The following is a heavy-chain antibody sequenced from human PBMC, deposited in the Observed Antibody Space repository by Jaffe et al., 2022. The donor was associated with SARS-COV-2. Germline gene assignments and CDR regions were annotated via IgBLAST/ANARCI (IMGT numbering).Heavy chain of an antibody. CDR1: GFTVRNNY. CDR3: ARDSKVLGVGATLPDY. Sequence: EVQLVESGGGLVQPGGSLRLSCAASGFTVRNNYMSWVRQAPGKGLEWVSVIYGGGATYYADSVKGRFTISRDNSKNTLFLQMNSLRAEDTAVYYCARDSKVLGVGATLPDYWGQGTLVTVSS. J-gene: IGHJ4*02. V-gene: IGHV3-66*02. D-gene: IGHD1-26*01. CDR2: IYGGGAT.